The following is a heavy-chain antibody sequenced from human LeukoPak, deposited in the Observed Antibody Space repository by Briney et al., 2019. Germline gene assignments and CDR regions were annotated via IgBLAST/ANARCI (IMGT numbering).Heavy chain of an antibody. CDR2: INPNSGGT. J-gene: IGHJ4*02. CDR3: ARGGAPAGVPAAQMLDY. V-gene: IGHV1-2*02. CDR1: GYTFTGHY. D-gene: IGHD2-2*01. Sequence: GASVKVSCKASGYTFTGHYMHWVRQAPGQGLEWMGWINPNSGGTNYAQKFQGRVTMTRDTSISTAYMELSRLRSDDTAVYYCARGGAPAGVPAAQMLDYWGQGTLVTVSS.